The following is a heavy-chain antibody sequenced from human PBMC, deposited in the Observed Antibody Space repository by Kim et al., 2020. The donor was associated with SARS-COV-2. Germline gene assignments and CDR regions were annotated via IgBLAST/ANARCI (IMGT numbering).Heavy chain of an antibody. CDR1: GFTFSSYS. Sequence: GGSLRLSCAASGFTFSSYSMNWVRQAPGKGLEWVSSISSNSSYIYYADSVKVRFTISRDNAKNSLYLQMNSLRAEDTAVYYCARDRIGFDWLLRKTNNDYWGQGTLVTVFS. J-gene: IGHJ4*02. CDR2: ISSNSSYI. V-gene: IGHV3-21*01. CDR3: ARDRIGFDWLLRKTNNDY. D-gene: IGHD3-9*01.